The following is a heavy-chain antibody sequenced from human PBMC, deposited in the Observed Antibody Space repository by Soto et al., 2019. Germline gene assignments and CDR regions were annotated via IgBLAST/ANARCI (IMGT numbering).Heavy chain of an antibody. D-gene: IGHD3-22*01. CDR2: IIPIFGTA. CDR1: GGTFSSYA. Sequence: SVKVYCKASGGTFSSYAISWVRQAPGQGLEWMGGIIPIFGTANYAQKFQGRVTITADKSTSTAYMELSSLRSEDTAVYYCARGGSGYLDYWYFDLWGRGTLVTVSS. V-gene: IGHV1-69*06. CDR3: ARGGSGYLDYWYFDL. J-gene: IGHJ2*01.